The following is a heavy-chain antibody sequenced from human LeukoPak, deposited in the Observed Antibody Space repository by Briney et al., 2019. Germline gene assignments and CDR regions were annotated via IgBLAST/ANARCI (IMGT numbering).Heavy chain of an antibody. CDR1: GYTFTSYY. Sequence: ASVKVSCKASGYTFTSYYLFWVRQAPGQGLEWMGIINPSGGSTSYAQKFQGGVTMTRDTSTSTVYMELSSLRSEDTAVYYCARRSPAYCGGDCHLDYWGQGTLVTVSS. D-gene: IGHD2-21*02. J-gene: IGHJ4*02. CDR2: INPSGGST. CDR3: ARRSPAYCGGDCHLDY. V-gene: IGHV1-46*01.